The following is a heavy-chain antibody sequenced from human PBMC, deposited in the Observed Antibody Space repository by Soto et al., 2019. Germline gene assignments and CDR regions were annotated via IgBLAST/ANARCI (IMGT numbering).Heavy chain of an antibody. D-gene: IGHD3-9*01. V-gene: IGHV3-21*01. CDR3: ARAGRYFDWLLSGPNYGMDV. CDR1: GFTFRSYS. J-gene: IGHJ6*02. CDR2: ISSSSSYI. Sequence: GGSLRLACAASGFTFRSYSMNGVRQAPGKGLEWVSSISSSSSYIYYADSVKGRFTISRDNAKNSLYLQMNSLRAEDTAVYYCARAGRYFDWLLSGPNYGMDVWGQGTTVTVSS.